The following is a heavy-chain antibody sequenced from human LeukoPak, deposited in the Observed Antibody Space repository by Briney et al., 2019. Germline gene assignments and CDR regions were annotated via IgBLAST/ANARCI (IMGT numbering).Heavy chain of an antibody. CDR3: ATAGVLGGWPPYYFDY. J-gene: IGHJ4*02. CDR1: GYTLTELS. CDR2: FDPEDGET. D-gene: IGHD6-19*01. Sequence: ASVKVSCKVSGYTLTELSMHWVRQAPGKGLEGMGGFDPEDGETIYAQKFQGRVTMTEDTSTDTAYMELSSLRSEDTAVYYCATAGVLGGWPPYYFDYWGQGTLVTVSS. V-gene: IGHV1-24*01.